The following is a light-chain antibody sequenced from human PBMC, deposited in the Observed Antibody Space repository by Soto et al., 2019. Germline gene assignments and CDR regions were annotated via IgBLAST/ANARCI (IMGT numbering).Light chain of an antibody. CDR3: SSYTSSRTHV. CDR1: SSDVGGSNY. J-gene: IGLJ1*01. CDR2: DVS. Sequence: QSALTQPASVSGSPGQSITISCTGTSSDVGGSNYVSWYQQHPGKAPKLMIYDVSNRPSGVSNRFSGSKSGNTASLTISGLQSEDEADYYCSSYTSSRTHVFGTGTKVTVL. V-gene: IGLV2-14*01.